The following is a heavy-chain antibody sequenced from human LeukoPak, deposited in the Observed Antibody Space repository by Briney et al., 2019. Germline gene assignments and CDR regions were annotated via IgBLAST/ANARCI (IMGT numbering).Heavy chain of an antibody. V-gene: IGHV3-30*18. CDR2: ISYDGSNK. D-gene: IGHD6-19*01. CDR3: AKDIGPFLGAVASYDY. CDR1: GFTFSSYG. Sequence: GRSLRLSCAASGFTFSSYGMHWVRQAPGKGLEWVAVISYDGSNKYYADSVKGRFTISRDNSKNTLYLQMNSLRAEDTAVYYCAKDIGPFLGAVASYDYWGQGTLVTVSS. J-gene: IGHJ4*02.